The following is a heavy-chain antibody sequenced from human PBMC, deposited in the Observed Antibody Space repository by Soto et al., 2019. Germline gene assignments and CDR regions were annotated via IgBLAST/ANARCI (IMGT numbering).Heavy chain of an antibody. D-gene: IGHD2-2*01. Sequence: LSLTCTVSGGSISNRDYYWTWIRQPPGKGLEWIGYIYYSGNTYYNPSLKSRVTISVNTSKNQFSLKLSSVIAADTAVYYCARDGVLPAQNPYYYGVDVWGQGTTVTVSS. J-gene: IGHJ6*02. CDR3: ARDGVLPAQNPYYYGVDV. CDR1: GGSISNRDYY. CDR2: IYYSGNT. V-gene: IGHV4-30-4*01.